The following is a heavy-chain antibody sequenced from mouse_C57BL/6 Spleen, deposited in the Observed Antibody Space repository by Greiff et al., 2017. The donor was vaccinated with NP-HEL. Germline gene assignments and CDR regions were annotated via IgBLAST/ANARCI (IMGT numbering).Heavy chain of an antibody. CDR3: ASPAYYSKGYAMDY. CDR2: IDPNSGGT. Sequence: QVHVKQPGAELVKPGASVKLSCKASGYTFTSYWMHWVKQRPGRGLEWIGRIDPNSGGTKYNEKFKSKATLTVDKPSSTAYMQLSSLTSEDSAVYYCASPAYYSKGYAMDYWGQGTSVTVSS. V-gene: IGHV1-72*01. J-gene: IGHJ4*01. CDR1: GYTFTSYW. D-gene: IGHD2-5*01.